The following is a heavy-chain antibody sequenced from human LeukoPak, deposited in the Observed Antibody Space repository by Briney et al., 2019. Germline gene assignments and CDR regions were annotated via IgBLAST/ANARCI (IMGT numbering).Heavy chain of an antibody. CDR2: IYYSGST. CDR3: AGEVSGSTPSIRRYFDWLVVGATMDAFNI. CDR1: GGSISSYY. Sequence: NPSETLSLTCTVSGGSISSYYWSWIRQPPGKGLEWIGYIYYSGSTDYNPSLKSRVTISVDTSKNQFSLKLSSVIAADTAVYYCAGEVSGSTPSIRRYFDWLVVGATMDAFNIWGQGTMVTVSS. V-gene: IGHV4-59*01. D-gene: IGHD3-9*01. J-gene: IGHJ3*02.